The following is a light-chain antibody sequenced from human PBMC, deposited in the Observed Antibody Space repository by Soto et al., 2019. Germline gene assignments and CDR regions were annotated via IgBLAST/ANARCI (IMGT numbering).Light chain of an antibody. V-gene: IGKV3-11*01. CDR1: QSIGLA. J-gene: IGKJ3*01. CDR2: DAS. CDR3: QQYGSSPDLIT. Sequence: EIVLTQSPATLSLSPGERATLSCRASQSIGLAIAWYQHKPGQAPRLLIFDASQRATGIPARFRGSGSGTDFTLSISSLEPEDFAVYYCQQYGSSPDLITFGPGTKVDIK.